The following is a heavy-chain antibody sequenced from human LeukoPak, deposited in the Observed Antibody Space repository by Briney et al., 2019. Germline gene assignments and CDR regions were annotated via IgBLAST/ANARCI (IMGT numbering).Heavy chain of an antibody. Sequence: EASVKVSCKASGYTFTSYGISWVRQAPGQGLEWMGWISAYNGNTNCARKLQGRVTMTTDTSTSTAYMELRSLRSDDTAVYYCARVPRAYSSSWYGMDVWGQGTTVTVSS. CDR3: ARVPRAYSSSWYGMDV. J-gene: IGHJ6*02. CDR2: ISAYNGNT. V-gene: IGHV1-18*01. CDR1: GYTFTSYG. D-gene: IGHD6-13*01.